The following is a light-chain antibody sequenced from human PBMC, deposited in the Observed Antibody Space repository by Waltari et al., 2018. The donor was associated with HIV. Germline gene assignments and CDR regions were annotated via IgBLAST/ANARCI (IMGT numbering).Light chain of an antibody. CDR3: NSRDNNGHHLV. CDR2: GND. CDR1: SLRHYY. Sequence: SSELTQDPAVSVALGQTVRITCQGTSLRHYYASWYQQMPGQAPLLVVYGNDKRPSGTPDRFSGSSSGNTASLTITGAQAEDEADYYCNSRDNNGHHLVFAPGTTVTVL. J-gene: IGLJ1*01. V-gene: IGLV3-19*01.